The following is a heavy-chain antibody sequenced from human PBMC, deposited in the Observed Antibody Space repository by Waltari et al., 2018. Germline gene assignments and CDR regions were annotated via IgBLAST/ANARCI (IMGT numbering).Heavy chain of an antibody. CDR2: IIPIFGTA. CDR1: GGTFSSYA. Sequence: QVQLVQSGAEVKKPGSSVKVSCKASGGTFSSYAISWVRQAPGQGLEWMGGIIPIFGTANYAQKFQGRVTITTDESTSTAYMELSSLRSEDTAVYYCAKDQARIVGARYYFDYWGQGTLVTVSS. CDR3: AKDQARIVGARYYFDY. D-gene: IGHD1-26*01. V-gene: IGHV1-69*05. J-gene: IGHJ4*02.